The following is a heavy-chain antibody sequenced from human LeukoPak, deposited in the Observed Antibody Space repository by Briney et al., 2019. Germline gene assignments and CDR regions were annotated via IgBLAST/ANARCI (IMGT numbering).Heavy chain of an antibody. CDR2: INHSGST. J-gene: IGHJ4*02. CDR3: ARGDCSSTSCYRAFDY. Sequence: SETLSLTCAVYGGSFSGYYWSWIRQPPGKGLEWIGEINHSGSTNYNPSLKSRVTISVDMSKNQFSLKLSSVTAADTAVYYCARGDCSSTSCYRAFDYWGQGTLVTVSS. CDR1: GGSFSGYY. V-gene: IGHV4-34*01. D-gene: IGHD2-2*01.